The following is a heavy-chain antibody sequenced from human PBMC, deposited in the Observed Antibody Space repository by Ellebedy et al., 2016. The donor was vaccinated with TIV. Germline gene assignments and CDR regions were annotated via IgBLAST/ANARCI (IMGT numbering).Heavy chain of an antibody. CDR1: GYTFTSYG. D-gene: IGHD6-19*01. Sequence: AASVKVSCKASGYTFTSYGISWVRQAPGQGLEWMGWISAYNGNTNYAQKLQGRVTMTTDTSTSTAYMELRSLRSDDTAVYYCARVPDSSGWYYVGYYFDYWGQGTLVTVSS. CDR2: ISAYNGNT. J-gene: IGHJ4*02. V-gene: IGHV1-18*01. CDR3: ARVPDSSGWYYVGYYFDY.